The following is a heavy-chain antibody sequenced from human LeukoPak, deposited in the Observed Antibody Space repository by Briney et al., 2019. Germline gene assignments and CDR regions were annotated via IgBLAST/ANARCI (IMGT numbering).Heavy chain of an antibody. CDR2: IKEDESAK. CDR1: GFIFTDHW. CDR3: ARAVDVADY. V-gene: IGHV3-7*01. J-gene: IGHJ4*02. D-gene: IGHD3-16*01. Sequence: GSLRLSCVASGFIFTDHWMSWVRQAPGKGLEWVANIKEDESAKFYADSVRGRFTISRDNAKSSLYLQMNNLRVEDTAVYYCARAVDVADYWGRGTLVTVSS.